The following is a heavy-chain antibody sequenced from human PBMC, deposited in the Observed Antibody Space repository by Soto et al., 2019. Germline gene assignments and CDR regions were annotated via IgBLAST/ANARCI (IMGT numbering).Heavy chain of an antibody. CDR2: IYYSGST. CDR3: ARAGARLRHLNFDYYYGMDV. V-gene: IGHV4-59*11. Sequence: SETLSLTCTVSGGSISSHYWSWIRQPPGKGLEWIGYIYYSGSTNYNPSLKSRVTISVDTSKNQFSLKLSSVTAADTAVYYCARAGARLRHLNFDYYYGMDVWGQGTTVTVSS. J-gene: IGHJ6*02. D-gene: IGHD1-26*01. CDR1: GGSISSHY.